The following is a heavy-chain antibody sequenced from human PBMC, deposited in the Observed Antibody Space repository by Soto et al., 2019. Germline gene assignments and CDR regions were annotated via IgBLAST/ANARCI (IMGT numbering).Heavy chain of an antibody. Sequence: QVYLQESRPGLVKPSQTLSLTCTVSGGSIRSPGYYWTWIRQHPGMGLEWIGHIQNSGSTRYTPALKCRVAISIAPSKDHFSLTISSVATAATAVFFCVRGYEHRDGYSTAWLIASWGQGNLVSVSS. D-gene: IGHD4-4*01. V-gene: IGHV4-31*03. CDR1: GGSIRSPGYY. CDR3: VRGYEHRDGYSTAWLIAS. J-gene: IGHJ5*02. CDR2: IQNSGST.